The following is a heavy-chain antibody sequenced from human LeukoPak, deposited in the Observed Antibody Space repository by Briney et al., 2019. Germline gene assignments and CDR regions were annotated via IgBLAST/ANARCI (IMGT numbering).Heavy chain of an antibody. J-gene: IGHJ4*02. V-gene: IGHV3-11*06. CDR2: ISSSSSYI. CDR1: GFTFSDYY. D-gene: IGHD5-12*01. CDR3: AREGSGYDPFDY. Sequence: GGSLRLSCAASGFTFSDYYMSWIRQAPGKGLEWVSSISSSSSYIYYADSVKGRFTISRDNAKNSLYLQMNSLRAEDTAVYYCAREGSGYDPFDYWGQGTLVTVSS.